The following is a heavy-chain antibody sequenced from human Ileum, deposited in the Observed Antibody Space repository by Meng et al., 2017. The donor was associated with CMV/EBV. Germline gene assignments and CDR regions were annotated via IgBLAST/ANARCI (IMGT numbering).Heavy chain of an antibody. Sequence: ISSSSSYWGCIRQPPGKGLEWIGSIYYSGSTYYTPSLKSRVTISVDTSKNQFSLKLSSVTAADTAVYYCARKFSGYSGYDYEGWFDPWGQGTLVTVSS. CDR3: ARKFSGYSGYDYEGWFDP. J-gene: IGHJ5*02. V-gene: IGHV4-39*01. CDR2: IYYSGST. CDR1: ISSSSSY. D-gene: IGHD5-12*01.